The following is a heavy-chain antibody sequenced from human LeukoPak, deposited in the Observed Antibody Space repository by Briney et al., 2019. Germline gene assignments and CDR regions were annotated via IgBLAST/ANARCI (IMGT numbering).Heavy chain of an antibody. CDR2: IYTSGST. CDR3: ARSSAAAGPNDY. J-gene: IGHJ4*02. Sequence: SETLSLTCTVSGGSISSYYWSWIRQPAGKGLEWIGRIYTSGSTNYNPSLKSRVTMSVDTSKNQFSLKLSSVTAADPAVYYCARSSAAAGPNDYWGQGTLVTVSS. CDR1: GGSISSYY. D-gene: IGHD6-13*01. V-gene: IGHV4-4*07.